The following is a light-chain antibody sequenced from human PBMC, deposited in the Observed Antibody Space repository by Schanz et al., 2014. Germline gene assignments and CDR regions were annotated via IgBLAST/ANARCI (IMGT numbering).Light chain of an antibody. J-gene: IGLJ3*02. CDR3: CSFVGSWV. CDR2: DVS. Sequence: QSALTQPRSVSGSPGQSVTISCTGTSSDVGGYNYVSWYQQHPGKAPKLMIYDVSKRPSGVPDRFSGSKSGNTASLTISGLQTDDEADYYCCSFVGSWVFGGGTKRDRP. CDR1: SSDVGGYNY. V-gene: IGLV2-11*01.